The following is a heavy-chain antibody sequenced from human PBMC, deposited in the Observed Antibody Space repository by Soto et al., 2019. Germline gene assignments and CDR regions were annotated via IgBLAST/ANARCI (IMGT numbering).Heavy chain of an antibody. CDR3: ARDGGTTVVSRAFDM. D-gene: IGHD4-17*01. J-gene: IGHJ3*02. CDR1: GGSISSYY. Sequence: QVQLQESGPGLVKPSETLSLTCTVSGGSISSYYWSWIRQPPGKGLEWIGNIYYSGSTNYNPSLKIRVTISVDTSKNQFSLKLSSVTAADTAVYYCARDGGTTVVSRAFDMWGQGTMVTVSS. CDR2: IYYSGST. V-gene: IGHV4-59*01.